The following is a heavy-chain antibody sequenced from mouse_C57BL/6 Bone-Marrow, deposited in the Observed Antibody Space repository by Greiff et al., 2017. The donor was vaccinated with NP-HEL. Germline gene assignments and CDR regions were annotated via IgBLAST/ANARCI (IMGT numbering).Heavy chain of an antibody. D-gene: IGHD1-1*01. V-gene: IGHV1-69*01. CDR1: GYTFTSYW. CDR2: IDPSDSYT. CDR3: AREEVVATDYYAMDY. Sequence: QVQLQQPGAELVMPGASVKLSCKASGYTFTSYWMHWVKQRPGQGLEWIGEIDPSDSYTNYNQKFKGKSTLTVDKSSSTAYMQLSSLTSEDSAVYYCAREEVVATDYYAMDYWGQGTSVTVSS. J-gene: IGHJ4*01.